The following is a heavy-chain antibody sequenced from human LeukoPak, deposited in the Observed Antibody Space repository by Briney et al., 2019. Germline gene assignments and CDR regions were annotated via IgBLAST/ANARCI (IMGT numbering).Heavy chain of an antibody. Sequence: PGGSLRLSCASSGFTFSSYSMNWVRQAPGKGLEWVSSISSSSSYIYYTDSVKGRFTISRDNAKNSLYLQMNSLRAEDTAVYSCATTVADTADYWGQGTLVTVSS. J-gene: IGHJ4*02. V-gene: IGHV3-21*01. CDR3: ATTVADTADY. CDR1: GFTFSSYS. CDR2: ISSSSSYI. D-gene: IGHD6-19*01.